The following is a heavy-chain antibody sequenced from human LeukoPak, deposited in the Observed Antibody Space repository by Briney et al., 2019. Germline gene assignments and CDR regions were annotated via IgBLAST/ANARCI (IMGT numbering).Heavy chain of an antibody. CDR3: ARLSGGSSLRNDAFDV. D-gene: IGHD1-26*01. J-gene: IGHJ3*01. CDR1: GYTFNIYW. CDR2: TYPDDSNT. V-gene: IGHV5-51*01. Sequence: GESLKISCKASGYTFNIYWIAWVRQMPGKGLEWMGITYPDDSNTRYSPSFQGQVTMSVDKSTSTVSLQWRSLKASDTAMYFCARLSGGSSLRNDAFDVWGQGTWSPSL.